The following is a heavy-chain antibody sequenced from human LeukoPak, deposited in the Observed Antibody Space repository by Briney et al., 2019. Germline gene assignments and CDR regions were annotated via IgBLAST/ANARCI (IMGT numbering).Heavy chain of an antibody. CDR3: ARNMDDFGSGSNDAFDI. CDR1: GFTLSSNY. CDR2: IYSGGIT. D-gene: IGHD3-3*01. J-gene: IGHJ3*02. Sequence: GGSLRLSCAASGFTLSSNYMSWVPHAPGKGLEWVSFIYSGGITYYSDSVKGRFTLSRDNSKNTLYLQMNRLRDEDTAVYYCARNMDDFGSGSNDAFDIWGEGTMVTVSS. V-gene: IGHV3-66*01.